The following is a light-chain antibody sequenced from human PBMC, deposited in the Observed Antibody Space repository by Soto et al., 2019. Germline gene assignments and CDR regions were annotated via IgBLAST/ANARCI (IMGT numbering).Light chain of an antibody. CDR3: QQPWGT. CDR2: GVS. V-gene: IGKV3-15*01. Sequence: EIVMTQSPATLSVSPGERATLSCRASQSVSSNLAWYQQRPGQAPRLLIHGVSTRATGIPARFSGSGSGTDFTLTISSLEPEDFAVYYCQQPWGTFGGGTKVDIK. J-gene: IGKJ4*01. CDR1: QSVSSN.